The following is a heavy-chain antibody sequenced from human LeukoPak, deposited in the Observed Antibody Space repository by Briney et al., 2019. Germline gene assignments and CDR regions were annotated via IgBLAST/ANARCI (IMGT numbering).Heavy chain of an antibody. CDR3: ARDLWLLYNFLDY. D-gene: IGHD3-3*01. J-gene: IGHJ4*02. V-gene: IGHV1-2*02. CDR2: ISPKSGDT. CDR1: GYTFSAYY. Sequence: ASVKVSCKASGYTFSAYYIHWVRQAPGQGLEWMGWISPKSGDTTYGERFQGRVTMTRDSSISTFYMELSGLKADDTAVYFCARDLWLLYNFLDYWGQGTLVTVSS.